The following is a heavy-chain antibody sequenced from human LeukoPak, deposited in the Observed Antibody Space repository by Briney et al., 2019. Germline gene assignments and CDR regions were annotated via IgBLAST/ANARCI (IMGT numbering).Heavy chain of an antibody. Sequence: ASVKDFCKASGYTFTNYGIRWVRQAPGQGPGGMGWIRAYNEKTNYAQKLQGRVTMTTDTSTSTAYMQLRSLRSDDTAVYYCARDHGKQWPRYNWFDPWGQGTLVTVSS. CDR2: IRAYNEKT. J-gene: IGHJ5*02. CDR1: GYTFTNYG. D-gene: IGHD6-19*01. V-gene: IGHV1-18*01. CDR3: ARDHGKQWPRYNWFDP.